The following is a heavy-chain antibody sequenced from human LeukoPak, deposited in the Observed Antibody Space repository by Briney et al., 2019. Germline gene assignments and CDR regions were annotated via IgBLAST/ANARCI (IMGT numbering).Heavy chain of an antibody. V-gene: IGHV3-21*01. D-gene: IGHD3-22*01. Sequence: GGSLRLSCAASGFTSSSYWMSWVRQAPGKGLEWVSSISSSSSYIYYADSVKGRFTISRNNAKNSLYLQMNSLRAEDTAVYYCAREMPYYYDSSGYYGSWGQGTLVTVSS. CDR1: GFTSSSYW. J-gene: IGHJ4*02. CDR2: ISSSSSYI. CDR3: AREMPYYYDSSGYYGS.